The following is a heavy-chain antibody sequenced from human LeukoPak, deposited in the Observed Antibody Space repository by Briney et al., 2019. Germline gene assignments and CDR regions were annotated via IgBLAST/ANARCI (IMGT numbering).Heavy chain of an antibody. CDR1: GSRFTSYW. D-gene: IGHD3-22*01. J-gene: IGHJ3*02. CDR3: ARHLHYDIVKDAFDI. Sequence: GGSLKISFKGSGSRFTSYWIGWVRPMPGKGLEWMGIIYPGDSDTRYSPSFQGQVTISAEKSISTAYLQWSSLKASDTAMYYCARHLHYDIVKDAFDIWGQGTMVTVSS. CDR2: IYPGDSDT. V-gene: IGHV5-51*01.